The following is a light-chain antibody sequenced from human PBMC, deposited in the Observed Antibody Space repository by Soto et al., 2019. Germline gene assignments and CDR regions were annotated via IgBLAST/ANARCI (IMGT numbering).Light chain of an antibody. CDR2: GAA. V-gene: IGKV3-20*01. CDR3: QQYGTSPLT. J-gene: IGKJ3*01. CDR1: ENVYINS. Sequence: EIVLTQSPGTLSLSPGEGATLSCRASENVYINSLAWYQQKPGQPPRLLIYGAATRASAVPDRFSGSGSGADFTLTITGLEPEDFAVYYCQQYGTSPLTFGPGTRV.